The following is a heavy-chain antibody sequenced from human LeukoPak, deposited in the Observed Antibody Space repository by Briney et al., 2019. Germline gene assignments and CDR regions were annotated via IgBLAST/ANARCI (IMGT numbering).Heavy chain of an antibody. CDR2: ISSSSSTI. CDR3: ARSDY. Sequence: GGSLRLSCAASGFTFSSYSMNWVRQAPGKGLEWVSYISSSSSTIYYADSVKGRFTISRDNAKNSLYLRMNSLRAEDTAVYYCARSDYWGQGTLVTVSS. J-gene: IGHJ4*02. V-gene: IGHV3-48*04. CDR1: GFTFSSYS.